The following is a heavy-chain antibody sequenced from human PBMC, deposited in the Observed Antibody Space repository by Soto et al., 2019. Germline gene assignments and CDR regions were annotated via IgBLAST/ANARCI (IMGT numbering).Heavy chain of an antibody. D-gene: IGHD2-15*01. Sequence: SETLSLTCTVSGGYISSSSYYWGWIRQPPGKGLEWIGSIYYSGSTYYNPSLKSRVTISVDTSKNQFSLKLSSVTAADTAVYYCARRDGICSGGSCYSEWFDPWGQGTLVTVSS. CDR1: GGYISSSSYY. CDR3: ARRDGICSGGSCYSEWFDP. CDR2: IYYSGST. J-gene: IGHJ5*02. V-gene: IGHV4-39*01.